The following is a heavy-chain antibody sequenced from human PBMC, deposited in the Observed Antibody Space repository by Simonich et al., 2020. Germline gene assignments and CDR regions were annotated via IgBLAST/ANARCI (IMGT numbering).Heavy chain of an antibody. CDR3: ARGGLGHWYFDL. CDR2: INPNSGGT. D-gene: IGHD6-25*01. V-gene: IGHV1-2*02. Sequence: QVQLVQSGAEVKKPGASVKVSCKASGYTFTGYYMHWVRQAPGQGLEWRGWINPNSGGTNYAQKLQGRVTMTRDTSISTAYMELSRLRSDDTAVYYCARGGLGHWYFDLWGRGTLVTVSS. CDR1: GYTFTGYY. J-gene: IGHJ2*01.